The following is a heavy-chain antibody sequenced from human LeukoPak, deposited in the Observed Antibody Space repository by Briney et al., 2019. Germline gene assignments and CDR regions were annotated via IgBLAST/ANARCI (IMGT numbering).Heavy chain of an antibody. J-gene: IGHJ4*02. Sequence: SETLSLTCAVYGGSFSGYYWSWIRQPPGKGLEWIGEINHSGSTNYNPSLKSRVTISVDTSKNQFSLKLSSVTAADTAVYYCARAKFMVRGVYDYWGQGTLVTVSS. CDR3: ARAKFMVRGVYDY. D-gene: IGHD3-10*01. CDR2: INHSGST. CDR1: GGSFSGYY. V-gene: IGHV4-34*01.